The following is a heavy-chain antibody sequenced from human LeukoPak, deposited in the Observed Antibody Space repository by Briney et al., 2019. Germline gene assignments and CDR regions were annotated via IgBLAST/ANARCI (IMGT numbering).Heavy chain of an antibody. Sequence: ASVKVSCKASGYTFTSYDFNWVRQATGQRPEWMGWMSPNSGDTGYAQKFQDRVTMTRNTSISTAYMELSSLRSDDTAGYYCARGGGVQYSYVTPADYWGQGTLVTVSS. CDR2: MSPNSGDT. J-gene: IGHJ4*02. D-gene: IGHD5-18*01. CDR3: ARGGGVQYSYVTPADY. CDR1: GYTFTSYD. V-gene: IGHV1-8*01.